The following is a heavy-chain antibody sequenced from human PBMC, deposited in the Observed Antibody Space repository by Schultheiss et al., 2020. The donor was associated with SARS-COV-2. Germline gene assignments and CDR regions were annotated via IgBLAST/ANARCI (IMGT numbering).Heavy chain of an antibody. Sequence: ASVKVSCKASGGTFSSYAISWVRQAPGQRLEWMGWISAYNGNTHYAQKFQGRVTMTTDTSTSTAYMELNSLRAEDTAVYYCARDAASVIPYWYFDLWGRGTLVTVSS. V-gene: IGHV1-18*01. D-gene: IGHD3-16*02. J-gene: IGHJ2*01. CDR2: ISAYNGNT. CDR1: GGTFSSYA. CDR3: ARDAASVIPYWYFDL.